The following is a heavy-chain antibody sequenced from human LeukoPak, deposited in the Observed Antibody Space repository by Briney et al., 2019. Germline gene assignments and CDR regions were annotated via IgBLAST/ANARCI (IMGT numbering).Heavy chain of an antibody. J-gene: IGHJ4*02. D-gene: IGHD6-6*01. CDR2: IYYSGST. CDR1: GGSINSYY. CDR3: ARDSIAALDY. V-gene: IGHV4-59*01. Sequence: SETLSLTCTVSGGSINSYYWSWIRQPPGKGLEWIGYIYYSGSTNYNPSLKSRVTISVDTSKNQFSLKLSSVTAADTAVYYCARDSIAALDYWGQGTLVTVSS.